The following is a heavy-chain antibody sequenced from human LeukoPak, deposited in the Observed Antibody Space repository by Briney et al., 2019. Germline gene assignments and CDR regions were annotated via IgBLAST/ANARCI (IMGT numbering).Heavy chain of an antibody. CDR2: IYYSGST. Sequence: SETLSLTCTVSGGSISSYYWSWIRQPPGKGLEWIGYIYYSGSTNYNPSLRSRVTMSVDTTRKRFSLRLTSESAADTGVYYCARGGGGAKAFYFDYWGQGSLVTVSS. CDR1: GGSISSYY. D-gene: IGHD1-26*01. CDR3: ARGGGGAKAFYFDY. V-gene: IGHV4-59*08. J-gene: IGHJ4*02.